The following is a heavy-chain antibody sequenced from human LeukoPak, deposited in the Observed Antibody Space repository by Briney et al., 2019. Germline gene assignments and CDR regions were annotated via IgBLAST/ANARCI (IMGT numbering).Heavy chain of an antibody. CDR3: ARESIGWFGELLSFDY. CDR1: GFTFSSYA. CDR2: ISYDGSNK. V-gene: IGHV3-30-3*01. J-gene: IGHJ4*02. D-gene: IGHD3-10*01. Sequence: GRSLRLSCAASGFTFSSYAMHWVRQAPGKGLEWVAVISYDGSNKYYADSVKGRFTISRDNSKNTLYLQMNSLRAEDTAVYYCARESIGWFGELLSFDYWGQGTLVTVSS.